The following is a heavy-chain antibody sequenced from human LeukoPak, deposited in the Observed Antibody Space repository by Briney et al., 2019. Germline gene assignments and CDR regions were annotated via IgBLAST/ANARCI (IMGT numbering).Heavy chain of an antibody. CDR3: AKDRTFGGVHPFDY. D-gene: IGHD3-16*01. Sequence: GGSLRLSCAASGFTFSSYGMHWVRQAPGKGLEWVAVISYDGSNKYYADSVKGRFTISRDNSKNTLYLQMNSLRAEDTAVYYCAKDRTFGGVHPFDYWGQGTLVTVSS. V-gene: IGHV3-30*18. J-gene: IGHJ4*02. CDR1: GFTFSSYG. CDR2: ISYDGSNK.